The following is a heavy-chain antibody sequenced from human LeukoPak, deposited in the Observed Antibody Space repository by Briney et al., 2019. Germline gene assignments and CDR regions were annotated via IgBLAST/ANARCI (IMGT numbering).Heavy chain of an antibody. CDR2: INPGNSYT. Sequence: GASVKVSCKASGYTVTGYYMHWFRRSTGQRLGGMGRINPGNSYTKYSQKFQGTVTMARDTSINTAYMELSSLGSADTAVYSCARSFCDTSGYYIDSWGQGTLVAVSS. J-gene: IGHJ4*02. CDR1: GYTVTGYY. D-gene: IGHD3-22*01. V-gene: IGHV1-2*06. CDR3: ARSFCDTSGYYIDS.